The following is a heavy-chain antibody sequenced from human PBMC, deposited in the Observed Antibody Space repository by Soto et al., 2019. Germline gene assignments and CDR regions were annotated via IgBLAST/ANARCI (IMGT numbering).Heavy chain of an antibody. J-gene: IGHJ6*02. CDR2: INHGGST. CDR1: GGSFIGYY. CDR3: ARGHRVSIFGVVSYYGLDV. D-gene: IGHD3-3*01. Sequence: SETLSLTCAVYGGSFIGYYWTWIRQPPGKGLEWIGEINHGGSTNYNSSLKSRATISVDTSKSQLSLKLSSVTAADTAVYYCARGHRVSIFGVVSYYGLDVWGQGTTVTVSS. V-gene: IGHV4-34*01.